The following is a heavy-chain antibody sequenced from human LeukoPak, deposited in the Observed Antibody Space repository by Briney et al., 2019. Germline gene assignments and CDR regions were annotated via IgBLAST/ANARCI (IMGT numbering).Heavy chain of an antibody. J-gene: IGHJ4*02. CDR2: IYWNDDK. CDR1: GFSLGTSGVG. V-gene: IGHV2-5*01. Sequence: ESGPTLVKPTQTLTLTCTFSGFSLGTSGVGVGWIRQPPGKALEWLALIYWNDDKRYSPSLKSRLTITKDTSKNQVVLTMTNMDPVDTATYYCAHRRVDCSSTSCSPKFDYWGQGTLVTVSS. D-gene: IGHD2-2*01. CDR3: AHRRVDCSSTSCSPKFDY.